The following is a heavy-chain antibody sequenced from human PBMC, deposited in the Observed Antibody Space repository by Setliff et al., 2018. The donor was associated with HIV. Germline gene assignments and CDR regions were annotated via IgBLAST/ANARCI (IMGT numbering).Heavy chain of an antibody. CDR1: GGTFSSYA. CDR3: ARDAGYIGTSWNY. V-gene: IGHV1-69*13. CDR2: IIPIFGTA. J-gene: IGHJ4*02. Sequence: ASVKVSCKASGGTFSSYAISWVRQAPGQGLEWMGGIIPIFGTANYAQKFQGRVTITADESTSTAYMELSSLRSEDTAVYYCARDAGYIGTSWNYWGQGTLVTVSS. D-gene: IGHD5-12*01.